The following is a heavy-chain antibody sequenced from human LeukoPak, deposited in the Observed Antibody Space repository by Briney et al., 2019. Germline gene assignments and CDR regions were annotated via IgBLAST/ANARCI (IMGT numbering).Heavy chain of an antibody. CDR1: GGSISSGSYY. V-gene: IGHV4-61*02. CDR2: IYTSGST. CDR3: ARGKWELPPGAGLVDY. Sequence: PSQTLSLTCTVSGGSISSGSYYWSWIRQPAGKGLEWIGRIYTSGSTNYNPSLKSRVTISIDTSKNHFSLKLSSVTAADTAVYFCARGKWELPPGAGLVDYWGQGTLVTVSS. D-gene: IGHD1-26*01. J-gene: IGHJ4*02.